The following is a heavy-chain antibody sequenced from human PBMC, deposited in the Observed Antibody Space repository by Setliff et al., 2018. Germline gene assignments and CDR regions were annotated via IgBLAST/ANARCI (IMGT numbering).Heavy chain of an antibody. CDR3: ARVEYGDYVLDY. J-gene: IGHJ4*02. Sequence: GGSLRLSCAASGFTFSSYEMNWVRQAPGKGLEWVSYISSSGSTIYYADSVKGRFTISRDNAKNSLYLQMNSLRAEDTAAYYCARVEYGDYVLDYWGQGTLVTVSS. V-gene: IGHV3-48*03. CDR2: ISSSGSTI. D-gene: IGHD4-17*01. CDR1: GFTFSSYE.